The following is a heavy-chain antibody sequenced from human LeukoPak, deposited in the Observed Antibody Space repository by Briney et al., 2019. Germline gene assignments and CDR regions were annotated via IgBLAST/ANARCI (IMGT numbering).Heavy chain of an antibody. V-gene: IGHV4-59*01. J-gene: IGHJ4*02. D-gene: IGHD5-24*01. CDR1: GGSISSYY. CDR3: ARGDEEMATIGAY. CDR2: IYYSGST. Sequence: SETLSLTCTVSGGSISSYYWSWIRQPPGKGLEWVGYIYYSGSTNYNPSLKSRVTISVDTSKNQFSLKLSSVTAADTAVYYCARGDEEMATIGAYWGQGTLVTVSS.